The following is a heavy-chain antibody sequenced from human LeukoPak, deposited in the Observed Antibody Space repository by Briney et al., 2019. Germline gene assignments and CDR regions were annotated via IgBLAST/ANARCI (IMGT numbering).Heavy chain of an antibody. CDR2: INHSGST. V-gene: IGHV4-34*01. D-gene: IGHD3-9*01. CDR1: GGSFGGYY. Sequence: SETLSLTCAVYGGSFGGYYWSWIRQPPGKGLEWIGEINHSGSTNYNPSLKSRVTISVDTSKNQFSLKLSSVTAADTAVYYCARAHHTELRYFDWLLRGYYFDYWGQGTLVTVSS. J-gene: IGHJ4*02. CDR3: ARAHHTELRYFDWLLRGYYFDY.